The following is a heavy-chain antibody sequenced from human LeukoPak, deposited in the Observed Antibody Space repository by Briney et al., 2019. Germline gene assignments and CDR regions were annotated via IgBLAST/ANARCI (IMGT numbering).Heavy chain of an antibody. Sequence: GESLKISCKGSGYSFTSYWIGWVRQMPGKGLEWMGIIDPGDSDTRYSPSFQGQVTISADKSISTAYLQWSSLKASDTAMYYCARQVRTGYDILTGRGYYYMDVWGKGTTVTVSS. D-gene: IGHD3-9*01. CDR3: ARQVRTGYDILTGRGYYYMDV. J-gene: IGHJ6*03. CDR1: GYSFTSYW. CDR2: IDPGDSDT. V-gene: IGHV5-51*01.